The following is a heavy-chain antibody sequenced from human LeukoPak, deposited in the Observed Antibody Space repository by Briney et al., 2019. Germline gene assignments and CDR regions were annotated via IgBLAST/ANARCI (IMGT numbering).Heavy chain of an antibody. CDR1: GFTFTTYA. Sequence: GGSLRLSCAASGFTFTTYAMSWVRQAPGKGLEWVSAISGSGANTYYSDSVKGRFTISRDNSKDTLYLQMNSLRAEDTAIYFCARRKYDSSSFDYWGQETLVTVSS. J-gene: IGHJ4*02. CDR3: ARRKYDSSSFDY. V-gene: IGHV3-23*01. D-gene: IGHD3-22*01. CDR2: ISGSGANT.